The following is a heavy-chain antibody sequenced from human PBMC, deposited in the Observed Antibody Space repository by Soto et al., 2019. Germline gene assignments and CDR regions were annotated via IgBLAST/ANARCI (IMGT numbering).Heavy chain of an antibody. CDR3: ARVRRSSGYYYGY. CDR2: INPSGGST. Sequence: GASVKVSCKASGYLFTAYSMHWVRQAPGQGLEWMGIINPSGGSTSYAQKFQGRVTMTRDTSTSTVYMELSSLRSEDTAVYYCARVRRSSGYYYGYWGQGTPVTVSS. V-gene: IGHV1-46*01. J-gene: IGHJ4*02. CDR1: GYLFTAYS. D-gene: IGHD3-22*01.